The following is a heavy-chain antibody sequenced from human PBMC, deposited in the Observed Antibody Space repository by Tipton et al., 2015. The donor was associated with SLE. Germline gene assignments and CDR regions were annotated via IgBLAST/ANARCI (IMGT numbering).Heavy chain of an antibody. CDR2: VYFSGST. J-gene: IGHJ4*02. CDR1: GDSIISGGYY. V-gene: IGHV4-31*03. CDR3: ARVGAGPRLFDY. D-gene: IGHD3-16*01. Sequence: TLSLTCTVSGDSIISGGYYWSWIRQHPQKGLEWIGYVYFSGSTYYNPSLRSRVTISVDTSKNQFSLKLTSVTAADTAVYYCARVGAGPRLFDYWGQGTLVTVSS.